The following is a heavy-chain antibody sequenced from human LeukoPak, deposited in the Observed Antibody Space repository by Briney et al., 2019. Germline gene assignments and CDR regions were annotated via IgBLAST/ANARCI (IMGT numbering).Heavy chain of an antibody. CDR2: ISSSGSTI. J-gene: IGHJ6*04. CDR1: GFTFSSYE. V-gene: IGHV3-48*03. CDR3: AELDITMIGGV. D-gene: IGHD3-10*02. Sequence: GGSLRLSCAASGFTFSSYEMNWVRQAPGKGLEWVSYISSSGSTIYYADSVEGRFTISRDNAKNTLYLQMNSLRAEDTAVYYCAELDITMIGGVWGKGTTVTISS.